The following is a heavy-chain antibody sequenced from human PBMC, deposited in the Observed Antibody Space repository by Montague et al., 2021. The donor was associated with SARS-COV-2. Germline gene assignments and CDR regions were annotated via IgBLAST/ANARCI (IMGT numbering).Heavy chain of an antibody. CDR2: INHRGNT. D-gene: IGHD2-21*01. CDR3: ARGTFVVGITPGFRY. CDR1: RGSFNIFS. Sequence: SETLSLTCAVYRGSFNIFSWGWIRQSPEKGLEWIGEINHRGNTNYNPSLKSRVTISVDTSKNQFSLNLTSVTAADTAIYYCARGTFVVGITPGFRYWGQGTLVAVSS. V-gene: IGHV4-34*01. J-gene: IGHJ4*02.